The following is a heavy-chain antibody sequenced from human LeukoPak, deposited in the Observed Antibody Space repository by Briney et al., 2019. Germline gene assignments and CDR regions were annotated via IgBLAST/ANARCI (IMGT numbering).Heavy chain of an antibody. Sequence: PGGSLRLSCAASGFTLSNYWIHWVRQTPGKGLVWGSRISSDGSTTNYADSVKGRFTISRDNAKNTLYLQMNSLRAEDTAMYYCARESSSGWYDAFDIWGQGTMVTVSS. CDR1: GFTLSNYW. D-gene: IGHD6-19*01. CDR3: ARESSSGWYDAFDI. V-gene: IGHV3-74*01. CDR2: ISSDGSTT. J-gene: IGHJ3*02.